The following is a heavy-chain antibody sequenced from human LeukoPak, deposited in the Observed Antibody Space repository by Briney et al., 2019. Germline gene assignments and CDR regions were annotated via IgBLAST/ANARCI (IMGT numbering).Heavy chain of an antibody. J-gene: IGHJ5*02. CDR1: GYTFTSYA. V-gene: IGHV1-69*13. Sequence: GASVKVSCKASGYTFTSYAISWVRQAPGQGLEWMGGIIPIFGTANYAQKFQGRVTITADESTSTAYMELSSLRSEDTAVYYCARSPYDFWSGYYNNWFDPWGQGTLVTVSS. CDR3: ARSPYDFWSGYYNNWFDP. D-gene: IGHD3-3*01. CDR2: IIPIFGTA.